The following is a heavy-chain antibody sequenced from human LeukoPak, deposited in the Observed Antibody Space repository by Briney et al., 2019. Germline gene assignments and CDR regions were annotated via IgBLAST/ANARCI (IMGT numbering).Heavy chain of an antibody. J-gene: IGHJ4*02. CDR1: GGSISSYY. V-gene: IGHV4-59*01. Sequence: PSETLSLTCTVSGGSISSYYWSWIRQPPGKGLEWIGYIYYSGSTNYNPSLKSRVTISVDTSKNQFSLKLSSVTAADTAVYYCAREFYCSGVSCYSHFDYWGQGTLVTVSS. CDR3: AREFYCSGVSCYSHFDY. D-gene: IGHD2-15*01. CDR2: IYYSGST.